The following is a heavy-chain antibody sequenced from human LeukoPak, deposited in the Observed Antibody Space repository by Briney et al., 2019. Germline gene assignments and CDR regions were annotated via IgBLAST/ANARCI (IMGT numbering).Heavy chain of an antibody. CDR1: GFTFSSYA. CDR2: ISGSGGST. CDR3: ATPFPTSGYYPNYFDY. V-gene: IGHV3-23*01. Sequence: GGSLRLSCAASGFTFSSYAMSWVRQAPGMGLEWVSAISGSGGSTYYADSVKGRFTISRDNSKSTLYLQMNSMRAEDTAVYYCATPFPTSGYYPNYFDYWGQGTLVTVSS. J-gene: IGHJ4*02. D-gene: IGHD3-22*01.